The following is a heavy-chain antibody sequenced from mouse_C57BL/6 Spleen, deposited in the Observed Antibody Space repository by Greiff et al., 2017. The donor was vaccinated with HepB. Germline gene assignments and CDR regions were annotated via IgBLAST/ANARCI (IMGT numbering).Heavy chain of an antibody. CDR2: IYPGDGDT. CDR1: GYAFSSSW. V-gene: IGHV1-82*01. J-gene: IGHJ3*01. CDR3: ARARGEGVFAY. Sequence: VQLQQSGPELVKPGASVKISCKASGYAFSSSWMNWVKQRPGKGLEWIGRIYPGDGDTNYNGKFKGKATLTADKSSSTAYMQLSSLTSEDSAVYFCARARGEGVFAYWGQGTLVTVSA.